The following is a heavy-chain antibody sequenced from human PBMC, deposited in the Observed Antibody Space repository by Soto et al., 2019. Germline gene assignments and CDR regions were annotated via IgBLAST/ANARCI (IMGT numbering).Heavy chain of an antibody. Sequence: SGPTLVNPTQTLTLTCSFSGFSLTSTGVGVGWFRQPPGKALEWLGLTYWNDDDRYRSSLRSRLTITKDTSKNQVVLTMTNMDPEDTATYYCAHRPGGSGWRYYFDYWGQGTLVTVSS. CDR1: GFSLTSTGVG. J-gene: IGHJ4*02. V-gene: IGHV2-5*01. CDR2: TYWNDDD. CDR3: AHRPGGSGWRYYFDY. D-gene: IGHD6-19*01.